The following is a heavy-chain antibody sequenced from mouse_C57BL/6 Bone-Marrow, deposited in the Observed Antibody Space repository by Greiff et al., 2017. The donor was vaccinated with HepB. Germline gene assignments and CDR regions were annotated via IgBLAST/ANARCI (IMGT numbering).Heavy chain of an antibody. CDR1: GYTFTSYW. V-gene: IGHV1-69*01. Sequence: QVQLQQPGAELVMPGASVKLSCKASGYTFTSYWMHWVKQRPGQGLEWIGEIDPSDSYTNYNQKFKGKSTLTVDKSSSTAYMQLSSLTSEDSAVYYCARYGYYRGWFAYWGQGTLVTVSA. CDR2: IDPSDSYT. CDR3: ARYGYYRGWFAY. D-gene: IGHD2-3*01. J-gene: IGHJ3*01.